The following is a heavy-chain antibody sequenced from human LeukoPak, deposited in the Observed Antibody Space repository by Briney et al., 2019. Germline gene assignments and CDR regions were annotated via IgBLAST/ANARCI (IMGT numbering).Heavy chain of an antibody. D-gene: IGHD3-10*01. CDR3: AREKYGSGVGAFDI. V-gene: IGHV3-48*03. CDR2: INNNRCAK. Sequence: PGGSLRLSCAASGFTFSAYDMNWVRQAPGKGLEGVSFINNNRCAKYYADSVKGRFSIYRDNATNSLYLQMNSLRTEDTGVYYCAREKYGSGVGAFDIWGQGTLVAVSS. CDR1: GFTFSAYD. J-gene: IGHJ3*02.